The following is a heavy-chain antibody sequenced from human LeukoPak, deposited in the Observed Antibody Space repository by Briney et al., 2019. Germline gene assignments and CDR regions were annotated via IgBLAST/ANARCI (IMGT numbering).Heavy chain of an antibody. D-gene: IGHD3-22*01. CDR3: ARCYYDSSGYPTQDY. CDR1: GFTFSSYA. V-gene: IGHV3-64*01. J-gene: IGHJ4*02. Sequence: GGSLRLSCAAAGFTFSSYAMHWVRQAPGKGLEYVSAISSNGGSTYYANSVKGRFTISRDNSKNTLYLQMGSLRAEDMAVYYCARCYYDSSGYPTQDYWGQGTLVTVSS. CDR2: ISSNGGST.